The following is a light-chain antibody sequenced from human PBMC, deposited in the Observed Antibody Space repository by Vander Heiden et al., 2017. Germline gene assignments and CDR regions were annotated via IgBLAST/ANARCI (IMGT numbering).Light chain of an antibody. Sequence: KMTQSPSSLSAYEGDRVTISCRASQYMRNYLNWYQQKPGRAPKLLISAASILQSGVPSRCNGSGSGTYITLTITNLQPEDFATYYCRQTDSTFRTFGQGTKVEIK. CDR2: AAS. J-gene: IGKJ1*01. CDR3: RQTDSTFRT. CDR1: QYMRNY. V-gene: IGKV1-39*01.